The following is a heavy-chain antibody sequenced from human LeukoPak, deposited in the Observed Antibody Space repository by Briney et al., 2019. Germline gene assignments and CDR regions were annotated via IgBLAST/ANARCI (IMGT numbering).Heavy chain of an antibody. CDR1: GDTFDSHA. D-gene: IGHD5-12*01. Sequence: SVKVCCKASGDTFDSHALSWVRQAPGQGLEWMGAIIPMYGTSNYAQKFQGRVAIIADKSTSTAYMELNSLTSEDTAVYYCAIAQNNHGYVYFGMDVWGKGTTVTVSS. CDR3: AIAQNNHGYVYFGMDV. CDR2: IIPMYGTS. J-gene: IGHJ6*04. V-gene: IGHV1-69*06.